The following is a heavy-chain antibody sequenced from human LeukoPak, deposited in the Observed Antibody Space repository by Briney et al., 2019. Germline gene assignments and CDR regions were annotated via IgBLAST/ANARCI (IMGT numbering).Heavy chain of an antibody. V-gene: IGHV3-23*01. D-gene: IGHD6-6*01. CDR3: AKGGPYSTSPVDY. CDR2: ISNSGSYT. Sequence: GGSLRLSCAASGXTFSSYAMNWVRQAPGKGLEWVSTISNSGSYTYYADSVKGRFAISRDNPNNTLLLQMNSLRAEDTALYYCAKGGPYSTSPVDYWGQGTLVTVSS. CDR1: GXTFSSYA. J-gene: IGHJ4*02.